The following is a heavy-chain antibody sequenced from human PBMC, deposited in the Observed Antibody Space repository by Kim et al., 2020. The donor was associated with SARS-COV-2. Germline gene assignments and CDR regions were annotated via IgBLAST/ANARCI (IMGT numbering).Heavy chain of an antibody. D-gene: IGHD3-10*01. J-gene: IGHJ4*02. CDR3: AKDRDSDGSGSYIDY. V-gene: IGHV3-30*18. CDR2: ISYDGSNK. Sequence: GGSLRLSCAASGFTFSSYGMHWVRQAPGKGLEWVAVISYDGSNKYYADSVKGRFTISRDNSKNTLYLQMNSLRAEDTAVYYCAKDRDSDGSGSYIDYWGQGTLVTVSS. CDR1: GFTFSSYG.